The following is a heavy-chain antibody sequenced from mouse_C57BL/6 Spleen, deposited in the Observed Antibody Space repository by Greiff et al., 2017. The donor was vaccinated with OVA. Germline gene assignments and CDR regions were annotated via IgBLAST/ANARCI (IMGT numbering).Heavy chain of an antibody. J-gene: IGHJ2*01. CDR3: ARDSNWDFDY. V-gene: IGHV5-16*01. CDR2: INYDGSST. D-gene: IGHD2-5*01. Sequence: EVKLMESEGGLVQPGSSMKLSCTASGFTFSDYYMAWVRQVPEKGLEWVANINYDGSSTYYLDSLKSRFIISRDNAKNILYLQMSSLKSEDTATYYCARDSNWDFDYWGQGTTLTVSS. CDR1: GFTFSDYY.